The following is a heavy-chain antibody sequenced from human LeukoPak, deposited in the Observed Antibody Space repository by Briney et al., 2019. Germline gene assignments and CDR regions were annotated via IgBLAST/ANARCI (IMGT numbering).Heavy chain of an antibody. CDR2: IYYSGST. Sequence: PSETLSLTCTVSGGSISSYYWSWIRQPPGKGLEWIGYIYYSGSTNYNPSLKSRVTISVDTSKNQFSLKLSSVTAADTAVYYCARNRGYSYGYPFDYWGQGTLVTVPS. D-gene: IGHD5-18*01. V-gene: IGHV4-59*08. CDR3: ARNRGYSYGYPFDY. CDR1: GGSISSYY. J-gene: IGHJ4*02.